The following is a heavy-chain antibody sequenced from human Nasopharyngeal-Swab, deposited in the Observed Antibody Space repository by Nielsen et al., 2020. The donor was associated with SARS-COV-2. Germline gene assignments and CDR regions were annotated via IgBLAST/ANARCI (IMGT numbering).Heavy chain of an antibody. CDR3: VLPSIAAPGGDS. CDR2: IEQDGVET. CDR1: GFIFGNYW. J-gene: IGHJ4*02. D-gene: IGHD6-13*01. Sequence: GGSLRLSCAASGFIFGNYWMSWVRQAPGKGLEWVANIEQDGVETHYVDSVKGRFTISRDNAETSLYLQMNSLRVEDTALYYCVLPSIAAPGGDSWGQGTLVTVSS. V-gene: IGHV3-7*01.